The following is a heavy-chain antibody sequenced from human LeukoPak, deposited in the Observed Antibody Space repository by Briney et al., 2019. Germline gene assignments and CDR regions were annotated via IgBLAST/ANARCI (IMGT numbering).Heavy chain of an antibody. CDR1: GFTFSSYW. CDR2: IKQGGSEK. D-gene: IGHD4-17*01. J-gene: IGHJ6*02. V-gene: IGHV3-7*01. CDR3: AREGSTVTTEAYYYYYYGMDV. Sequence: GGSLRLSCAASGFTFSSYWMSWVRQAPGKGLEWVANIKQGGSEKYYVDSVKGRFTISRDNAKNSLYLQMNSLRAEDTAVYYCAREGSTVTTEAYYYYYYGMDVWGQGTTVTVSS.